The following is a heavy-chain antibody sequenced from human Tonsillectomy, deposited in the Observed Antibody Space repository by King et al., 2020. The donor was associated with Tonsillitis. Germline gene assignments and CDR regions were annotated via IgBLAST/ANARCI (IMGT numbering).Heavy chain of an antibody. D-gene: IGHD4-17*01. CDR2: IWYNGSNK. V-gene: IGHV3-33*08. CDR3: ARDQEDGDFLDY. CDR1: GFTFSSYG. Sequence: VQLVESGGGVVQPGRSLRLSCAASGFTFSSYGMHWVRQAPGKGLEWVAVIWYNGSNKYYADSVKGRFTISRDNSKNTLYLQMNSLIVEDAAVYYCARDQEDGDFLDYWGQGTLVTVSS. J-gene: IGHJ4*02.